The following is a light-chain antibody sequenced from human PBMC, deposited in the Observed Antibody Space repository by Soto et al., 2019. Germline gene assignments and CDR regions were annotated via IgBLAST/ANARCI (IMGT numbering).Light chain of an antibody. CDR2: DAS. CDR3: QQYGGSPVT. J-gene: IGKJ1*01. V-gene: IGKV3-20*01. CDR1: QSISSTS. Sequence: PGERATLSCTTSQSISSTSLAWYQQKPGQAPRLLIYDASSRATGIPDMFSGSGSGTDFTLTISRLEPEDFAVYYCQQYGGSPVTFGQGTKVEIQ.